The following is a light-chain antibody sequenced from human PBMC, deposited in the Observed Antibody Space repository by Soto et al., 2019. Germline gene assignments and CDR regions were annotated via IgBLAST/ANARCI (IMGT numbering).Light chain of an antibody. Sequence: EIVMTQSPATLSVSPGERAALSCRASQSVSGNLAWYQQTPGQAPRLLIYGASTRATGIPARFGGSGFGTEFPLTISSLKSEDFAVYYCQQYNYRPPAFGQGTRLEIK. J-gene: IGKJ5*01. CDR1: QSVSGN. CDR3: QQYNYRPPA. CDR2: GAS. V-gene: IGKV3-15*01.